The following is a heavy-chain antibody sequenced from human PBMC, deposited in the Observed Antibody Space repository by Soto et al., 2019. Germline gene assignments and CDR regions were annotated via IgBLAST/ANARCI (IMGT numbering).Heavy chain of an antibody. CDR1: GFTFSSYC. CDR2: ISGSGGST. CDR3: AKANIVVVVAAGEFDP. D-gene: IGHD2-15*01. V-gene: IGHV3-23*01. J-gene: IGHJ5*02. Sequence: PGGSRRRSCAASGFTFSSYCMSWGRQAPGTGLEWVSAISGSGGSTYYADSVKGRFTISRDNSKNTLYLQMNSLRAEDTAVYYCAKANIVVVVAAGEFDPWGQGTLVTVSS.